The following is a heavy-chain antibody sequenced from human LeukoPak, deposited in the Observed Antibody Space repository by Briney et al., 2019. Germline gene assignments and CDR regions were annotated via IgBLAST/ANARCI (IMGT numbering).Heavy chain of an antibody. Sequence: GGSQRLSCAASGFTFSRYWMHWVRQAPGKGLVWVSRSNTDGSSTNYADSVKGRFTISRDNAKSTLYLQMNSLRAEDTAVYYCARGYSDYYYFDSWGQGTLVTVSS. J-gene: IGHJ4*02. CDR3: ARGYSDYYYFDS. CDR2: SNTDGSST. D-gene: IGHD4-11*01. V-gene: IGHV3-74*01. CDR1: GFTFSRYW.